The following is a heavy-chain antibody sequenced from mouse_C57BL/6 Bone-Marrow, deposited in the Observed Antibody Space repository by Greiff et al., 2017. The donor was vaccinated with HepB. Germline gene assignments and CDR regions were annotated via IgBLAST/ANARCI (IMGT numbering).Heavy chain of an antibody. V-gene: IGHV5-4*01. J-gene: IGHJ1*03. Sequence: EVHLVESGGGLVKPGGSLKLSCAASGFTFSSYAMSWVRQTPEKRLERVATISDGGSYTYYPDNVKGRFTISRDNAKNNLYLQMSHLKSEDTAMYYCATGTSRWYFDVWGTGTTVTVSS. D-gene: IGHD4-1*01. CDR2: ISDGGSYT. CDR1: GFTFSSYA. CDR3: ATGTSRWYFDV.